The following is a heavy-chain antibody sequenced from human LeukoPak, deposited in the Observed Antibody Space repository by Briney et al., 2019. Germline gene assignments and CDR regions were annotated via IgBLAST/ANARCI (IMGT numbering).Heavy chain of an antibody. J-gene: IGHJ4*02. CDR3: ARARGYGDPRAGSLDY. CDR1: GYTFTSYG. Sequence: GSVKVSCKASGYTFTSYGINWVRQAPGQGLEWMGWINTYNGNTNYAQNLQGRVTMTTDTSTSTAYMDLRSLRPDDAAVYYCARARGYGDPRAGSLDYWGQGALVTVSS. D-gene: IGHD4-17*01. V-gene: IGHV1-18*01. CDR2: INTYNGNT.